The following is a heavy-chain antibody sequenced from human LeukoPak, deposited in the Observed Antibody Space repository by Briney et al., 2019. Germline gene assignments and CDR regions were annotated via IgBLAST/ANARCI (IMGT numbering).Heavy chain of an antibody. D-gene: IGHD1-20*01. CDR2: IYCSGST. V-gene: IGHV4-39*01. CDR1: GDSISSSYYY. CDR3: ARSGITGTTHWFDP. J-gene: IGHJ5*02. Sequence: SETLSLTCTVSGDSISSSYYYWGWIRQPPGKGLEWIGSIYCSGSTYYNPSLKSRVTISVDTSKNQFSLELSSVTAADTAVYYCARSGITGTTHWFDPWGQGTLVTVSS.